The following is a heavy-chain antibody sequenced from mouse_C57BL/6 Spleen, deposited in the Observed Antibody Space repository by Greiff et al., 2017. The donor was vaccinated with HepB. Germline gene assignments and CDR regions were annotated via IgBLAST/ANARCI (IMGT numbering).Heavy chain of an antibody. D-gene: IGHD2-3*01. CDR3: ARSDDGYYAMDY. CDR1: GYTFTSYT. Sequence: VQVVESGAELARPGASVKMSCKASGYTFTSYTMHWVKQRPGQGLEWIGYINPSSGYTKYNQKFKDKATLTADKSSSTAYMQLSSLTSEDSAVYYCARSDDGYYAMDYWGQGTSVTVSS. CDR2: INPSSGYT. V-gene: IGHV1-4*01. J-gene: IGHJ4*01.